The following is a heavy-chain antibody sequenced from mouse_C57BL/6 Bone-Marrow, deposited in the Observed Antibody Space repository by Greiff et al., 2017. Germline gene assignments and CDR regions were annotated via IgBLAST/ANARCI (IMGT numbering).Heavy chain of an antibody. CDR2: IYPRSGNT. CDR3: ARRYYSNAMDY. J-gene: IGHJ4*01. CDR1: GYTFTSYG. D-gene: IGHD2-5*01. Sequence: VKLMESGAELARPGASVKLSCKASGYTFTSYGISWVKQRTGQGLEWIGEIYPRSGNTYYNEKFKGKATLTADKSSSTAYMELRSLTSEDSAVYFCARRYYSNAMDYWGQGTSVTVSS. V-gene: IGHV1-81*01.